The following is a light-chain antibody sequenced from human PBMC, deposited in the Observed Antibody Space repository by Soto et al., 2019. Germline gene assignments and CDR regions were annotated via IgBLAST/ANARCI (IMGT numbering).Light chain of an antibody. J-gene: IGKJ1*01. CDR2: GAS. CDR1: QSVDSTF. CDR3: QQYMSSVT. V-gene: IGKV3-20*01. Sequence: EIVLTQSPGSLSLSPGERATLSCRASQSVDSTFFAWYQKKPGQAPRLLIYGASKRATGVPDRFSGSGSGTDVTLTISRLEPEDFAVYYCQQYMSSVTFGQGTKVEL.